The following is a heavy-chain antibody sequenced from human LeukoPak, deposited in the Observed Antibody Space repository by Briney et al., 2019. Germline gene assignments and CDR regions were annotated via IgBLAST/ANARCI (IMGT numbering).Heavy chain of an antibody. CDR1: GFTFSNHG. CDR2: IKHDERKI. D-gene: IGHD3-10*01. Sequence: GGSLRLSCAASGFTFSNHGMHWVRQAPGKGLEWVAFIKHDERKIHYADSVKGRFTMSRDTAKVTLYLQMNSLAVEDTAVYYCAKESASFHASGASFDYWGQGTLVTVSS. CDR3: AKESASFHASGASFDY. J-gene: IGHJ4*02. V-gene: IGHV3-30*02.